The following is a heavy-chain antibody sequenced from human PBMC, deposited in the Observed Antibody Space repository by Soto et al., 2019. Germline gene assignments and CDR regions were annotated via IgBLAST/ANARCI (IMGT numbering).Heavy chain of an antibody. CDR2: ISYDGSNK. CDR1: GFTFSSYA. Sequence: QVQLVESGGGVVQPGRSLRLSCAASGFTFSSYAMHWVRQAPGKGLEWVAVISYDGSNKYYADSVKGRFTISRDNSKNTLYLQMNSLRAEDTAVYYCARETAGPRYYVDYWGQGTLVTVPS. D-gene: IGHD3-10*01. J-gene: IGHJ4*02. V-gene: IGHV3-30-3*01. CDR3: ARETAGPRYYVDY.